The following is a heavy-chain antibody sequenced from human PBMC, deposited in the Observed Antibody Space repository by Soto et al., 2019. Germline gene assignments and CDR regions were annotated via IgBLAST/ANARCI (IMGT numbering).Heavy chain of an antibody. CDR2: INAGNGNT. CDR3: ARDCSGGSCYPGGHDAFDI. V-gene: IGHV1-3*01. J-gene: IGHJ3*02. CDR1: GYTFTLYP. D-gene: IGHD2-15*01. Sequence: ASVKVTCKASGYTFTLYPMHWVRQAPGQRLEWMGWINAGNGNTKYSQKFQGRVTIPRDTSASTVYMELSSLRSEDTAVYYCARDCSGGSCYPGGHDAFDIWGQGTMVTVSS.